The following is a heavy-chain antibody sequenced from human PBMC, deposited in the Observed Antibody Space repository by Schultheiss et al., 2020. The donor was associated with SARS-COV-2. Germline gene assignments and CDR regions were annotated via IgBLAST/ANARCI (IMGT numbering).Heavy chain of an antibody. D-gene: IGHD1-26*01. Sequence: GGSLRLSCAASGFTFSNAWMSWVRQAPGKGLEWVSSISSSSSYIYYADSVKGRFTISRDNAKNSLYLQMNSLRAEDTAVYYCARVVRGTWEGGFDTWGQGTLVTVSS. V-gene: IGHV3-21*01. J-gene: IGHJ5*02. CDR1: GFTFSNAW. CDR3: ARVVRGTWEGGFDT. CDR2: ISSSSSYI.